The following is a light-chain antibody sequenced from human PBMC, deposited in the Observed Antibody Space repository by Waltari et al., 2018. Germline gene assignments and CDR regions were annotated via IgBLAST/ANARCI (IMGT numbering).Light chain of an antibody. CDR3: HQYNNWPGT. V-gene: IGKV3-15*01. CDR2: GAS. J-gene: IGKJ1*01. Sequence: APSRRARQTVTSTLAWYQHHPGQAPRLLISGASTRAAGIPDRFSASGSGTEFTLTISNLQSEDFALYFCHQYNNWPGTFGQGTTVEIK. CDR1: QTVTST.